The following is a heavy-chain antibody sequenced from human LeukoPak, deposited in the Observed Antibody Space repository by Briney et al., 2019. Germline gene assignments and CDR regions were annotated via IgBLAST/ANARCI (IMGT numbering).Heavy chain of an antibody. V-gene: IGHV4-34*01. CDR2: INHSGRT. D-gene: IGHD2-15*01. CDR3: ARHRPGRLRLYNWFDP. J-gene: IGHJ5*02. CDR1: GGSFSGYY. Sequence: SETLSLTCAVSGGSFSGYYWTWIRQPPGKGLEWIGEINHSGRTNYNPSLKSRVTISVDTSKNQFSLKLSSVTAADTAVYYCARHRPGRLRLYNWFDPWGQGTLVTVSS.